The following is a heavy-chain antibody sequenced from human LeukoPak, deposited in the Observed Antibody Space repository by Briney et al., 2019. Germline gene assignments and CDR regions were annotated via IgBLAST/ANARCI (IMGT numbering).Heavy chain of an antibody. CDR2: IIPIFGTA. V-gene: IGHV1-69*01. D-gene: IGHD2-2*02. Sequence: ASVEVSCKASGGTFSSYAISWVRQAPGQGLEWMGGIIPIFGTANYAQKFQGRVTITADESTSTAYMELSSLRSEDTAVYYCARGGVIVVVPAAIPRFDPWGQGTLVTVSS. CDR1: GGTFSSYA. J-gene: IGHJ5*02. CDR3: ARGGVIVVVPAAIPRFDP.